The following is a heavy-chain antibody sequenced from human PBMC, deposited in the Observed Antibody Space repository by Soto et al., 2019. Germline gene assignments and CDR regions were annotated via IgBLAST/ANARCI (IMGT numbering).Heavy chain of an antibody. J-gene: IGHJ4*02. V-gene: IGHV3-74*01. CDR3: LRDQRHWNEFADQ. Sequence: VQLVESGGGLVQPGGSLRLSCAASGFAFGSYWMHWVRQAPGKGLVWVSRISQDGAIATQADSVKGRFTISRDNAKNTLSLQMNSLRADDTAVYYCLRDQRHWNEFADQWGQGTLVTVPP. D-gene: IGHD1-1*01. CDR2: ISQDGAIA. CDR1: GFAFGSYW.